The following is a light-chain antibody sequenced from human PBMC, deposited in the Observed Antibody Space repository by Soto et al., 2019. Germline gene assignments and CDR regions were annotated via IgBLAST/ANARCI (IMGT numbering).Light chain of an antibody. J-gene: IGKJ5*01. CDR2: DAS. CDR1: QSVSSY. Sequence: EIVLTQSPATLSLSPGERATLSCRASQSVSSYLAWYQQKFGQAPRLLIYDASNRATGIPDRFSGSGSGTDFTLTISRLEPEDFAVYYCQKRSNWPPITFGQGTRLEIK. V-gene: IGKV3-11*01. CDR3: QKRSNWPPIT.